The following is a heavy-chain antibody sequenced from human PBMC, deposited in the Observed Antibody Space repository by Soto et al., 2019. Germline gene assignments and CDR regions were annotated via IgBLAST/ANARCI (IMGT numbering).Heavy chain of an antibody. V-gene: IGHV3-7*01. CDR3: ARDLIRSSAGGSGSYDY. J-gene: IGHJ4*02. D-gene: IGHD3-10*01. CDR2: IKQDGSEK. CDR1: GFTFSSYW. Sequence: GGSLRLSCAASGFTFSSYWMSWVRQAPGKGLEWVANIKQDGSEKYYVDSVKGRFTISRDNAKNSLYLQMNSLRAEDTAVYYCARDLIRSSAGGSGSYDYWGQGTLVTVSS.